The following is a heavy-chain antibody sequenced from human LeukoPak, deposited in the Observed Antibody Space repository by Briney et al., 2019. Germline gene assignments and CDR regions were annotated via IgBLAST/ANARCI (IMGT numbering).Heavy chain of an antibody. CDR3: ARVPLYDSSGHYYPH. Sequence: ASVKVSCKASGYTFTSYAIHWVRQVPGQRLEWMGWISAGNGNTKYSQNFQGRVTIIRDTSASTAYMELSSLRSEDTAVYYCARVPLYDSSGHYYPHWGQGTLVTVSS. V-gene: IGHV1-3*01. D-gene: IGHD3-22*01. CDR1: GYTFTSYA. CDR2: ISAGNGNT. J-gene: IGHJ1*01.